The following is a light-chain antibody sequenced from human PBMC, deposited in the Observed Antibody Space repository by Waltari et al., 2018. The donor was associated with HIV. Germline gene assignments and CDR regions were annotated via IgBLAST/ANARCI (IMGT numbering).Light chain of an antibody. J-gene: IGLJ1*01. CDR3: SSYAGSNSYV. V-gene: IGLV2-8*01. CDR2: EVT. Sequence: SALPQPPSASGSPGQSVTISCTGTSSDVGGYNYVSWYQQHPGKAPKHMIYEVTKRPSGVPDRFSGSKSGNTASLTVSGLQAEDEADYYCSSYAGSNSYVFGTGTKVTVL. CDR1: SSDVGGYNY.